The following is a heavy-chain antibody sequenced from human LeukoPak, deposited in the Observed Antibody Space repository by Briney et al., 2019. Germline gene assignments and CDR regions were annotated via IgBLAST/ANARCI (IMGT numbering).Heavy chain of an antibody. Sequence: TSETLSLTCIVSGGSISSSDYYWGWIRQPPGKGLEWIGSIYYSGSTYYNPSLKSRVTISVDTSKNQFSLKLSSVTAADTAVYYCASEVGYCSGGSCYYFDYWGQGTLVTVSS. CDR1: GGSISSSDYY. CDR2: IYYSGST. CDR3: ASEVGYCSGGSCYYFDY. J-gene: IGHJ4*02. D-gene: IGHD2-15*01. V-gene: IGHV4-39*01.